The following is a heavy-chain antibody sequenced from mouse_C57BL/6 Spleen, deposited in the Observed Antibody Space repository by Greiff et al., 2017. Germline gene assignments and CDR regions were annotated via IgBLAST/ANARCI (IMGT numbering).Heavy chain of an antibody. Sequence: VKLMESGGGLVKPGGSLKLSCAASGFTFSDYGMHWVRQAPEKGLEWVAYISSGCSTIYYADTVKGRFTISRDNAKNTLFLQMTSLRSEYTAMYYCARGSSGPFAYWGQGTLVTVSA. D-gene: IGHD3-2*02. CDR1: GFTFSDYG. V-gene: IGHV5-17*01. CDR3: ARGSSGPFAY. CDR2: ISSGCSTI. J-gene: IGHJ3*01.